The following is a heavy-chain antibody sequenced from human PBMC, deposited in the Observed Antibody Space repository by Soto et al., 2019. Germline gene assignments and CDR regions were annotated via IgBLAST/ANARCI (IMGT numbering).Heavy chain of an antibody. J-gene: IGHJ4*02. D-gene: IGHD3-10*01. V-gene: IGHV3-23*01. CDR3: AKGRGGSGSLTPRVDF. CDR1: GFTFNNYA. Sequence: EVQLLESGGGLVQPGGSLRLSCAASGFTFNNYAMTWVRQAPGKGLEWVSAISGGGDTTSYADSVKGRFTVSRDGSKTPLYLQMSSLRAEDTALYYCAKGRGGSGSLTPRVDFWGQGTLVTVSS. CDR2: ISGGGDTT.